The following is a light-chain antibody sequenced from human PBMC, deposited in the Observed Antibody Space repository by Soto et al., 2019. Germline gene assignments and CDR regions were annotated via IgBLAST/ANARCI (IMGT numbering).Light chain of an antibody. CDR2: GAS. CDR3: QQYKSWPPLT. CDR1: PSISDN. V-gene: IGKV3-15*01. J-gene: IGKJ4*01. Sequence: DIGMTKSPALLSVSLGERATLSFLASPSISDNLAWYQQRSGQAPRLLIYGASTRATGVPARFSGSGSGTEFTLTISSLQSDDFAIYYCQQYKSWPPLTFGGGTKVE.